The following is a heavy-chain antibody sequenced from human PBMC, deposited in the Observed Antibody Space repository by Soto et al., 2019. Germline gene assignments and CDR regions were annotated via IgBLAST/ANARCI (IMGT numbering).Heavy chain of an antibody. Sequence: QVQLQESGPGLVKPSETLSLTCTVSGGSVSSGSYYWSWIQQPPGKGLEWIGYIYYSGSTNYNPSLKSRVTRSVDTSKNQFSLKLSSVTAADTAVYYCARGIEGWYQGRYYYGMDVWGQGTTVTVSS. CDR1: GGSVSSGSYY. CDR3: ARGIEGWYQGRYYYGMDV. J-gene: IGHJ6*02. CDR2: IYYSGST. V-gene: IGHV4-61*01. D-gene: IGHD6-19*01.